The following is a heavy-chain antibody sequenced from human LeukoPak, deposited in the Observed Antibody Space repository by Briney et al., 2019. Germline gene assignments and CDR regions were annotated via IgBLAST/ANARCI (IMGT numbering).Heavy chain of an antibody. CDR1: GFTFSDFW. CDR2: LNQDGNEK. J-gene: IGHJ4*02. V-gene: IGHV3-7*01. D-gene: IGHD4-17*01. CDR3: ARCHSPRATVTDY. Sequence: GGSLRLSCAASGFTFSDFWMSWFRQAPGKGPEWVANLNQDGNEKYYVDSVKGRFTISRDNARKSLYLQMNSLRDEDTAVYYCARCHSPRATVTDYWGQGTLVTVSS.